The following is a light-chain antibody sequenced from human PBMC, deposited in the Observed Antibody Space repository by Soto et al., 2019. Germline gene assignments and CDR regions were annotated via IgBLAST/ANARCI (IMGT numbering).Light chain of an antibody. CDR1: SSNIGAGCD. V-gene: IGLV1-40*01. J-gene: IGLJ3*02. CDR3: QSYDSSLSGWV. Sequence: QSVLTQPPSVSGAPGQRVTISCTGSSSNIGAGCDVHWYQQLPGTAPKLLIYGNSNRPSGVPDRFSGSKSGTSASLAITGLQAVDEADYYCQSYDSSLSGWVFGGGTKLTVL. CDR2: GNS.